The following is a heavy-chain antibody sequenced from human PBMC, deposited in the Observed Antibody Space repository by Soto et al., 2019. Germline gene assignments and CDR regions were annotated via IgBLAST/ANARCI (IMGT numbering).Heavy chain of an antibody. J-gene: IGHJ5*02. CDR1: GYTFTTYY. D-gene: IGHD6-13*01. V-gene: IGHV1-46*01. CDR3: ARGAAAGEPKYNWFDP. CDR2: INPSGGST. Sequence: ASVKVSCKASGYTFTTYYMHWVRQAPGQGLEWMGTINPSGGSTTYAQMFQGRVTVTRDTSTSRVYMELSSLRSEDTAVYYCARGAAAGEPKYNWFDPWGQGTMGTVSS.